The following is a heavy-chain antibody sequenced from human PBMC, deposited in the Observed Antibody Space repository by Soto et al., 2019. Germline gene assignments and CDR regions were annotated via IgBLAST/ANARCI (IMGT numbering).Heavy chain of an antibody. Sequence: GGSLRLSCAASGFTFSTYSMNWVRQAPGKGLEWVSYISSSSSTIFYTDSVKGRFTISRDNAKNTLSLQMNSLRAEDTVVYYCAREIYDDYDSSGFDHWGQGTLVTVSS. CDR1: GFTFSTYS. D-gene: IGHD3-22*01. CDR3: AREIYDDYDSSGFDH. CDR2: ISSSSSTI. J-gene: IGHJ4*02. V-gene: IGHV3-48*04.